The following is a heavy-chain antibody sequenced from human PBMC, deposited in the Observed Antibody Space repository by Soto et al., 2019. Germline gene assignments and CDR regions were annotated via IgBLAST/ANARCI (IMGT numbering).Heavy chain of an antibody. CDR2: IYYSGST. D-gene: IGHD3-10*01. CDR1: GGSISSSSYY. V-gene: IGHV4-39*01. CDR3: ARGLTYYYGSGTNTYYFDY. Sequence: QLQLQESGPGLVKPSETLSLTCTVSGGSISSSSYYWGWIRQPPGKGLEWIGSIYYSGSTYYNPSLKSRVTISVDTSKNQFSLKLSSVTAADTAVYYCARGLTYYYGSGTNTYYFDYWGQGTLVTVSS. J-gene: IGHJ4*02.